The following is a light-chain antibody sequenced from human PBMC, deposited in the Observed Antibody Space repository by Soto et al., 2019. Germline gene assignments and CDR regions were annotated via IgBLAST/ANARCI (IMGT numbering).Light chain of an antibody. J-gene: IGKJ4*01. Sequence: DIQLTQSPSFLSASVGDRVTISCRASQGISDYLAWYQQKPGKAPKLLIYGASTLQSGVPSRFSGSASGTEFKLTISSLQPEDFATYFCQQFNAYQLTFGGGTKLEIK. CDR2: GAS. CDR1: QGISDY. V-gene: IGKV1-9*01. CDR3: QQFNAYQLT.